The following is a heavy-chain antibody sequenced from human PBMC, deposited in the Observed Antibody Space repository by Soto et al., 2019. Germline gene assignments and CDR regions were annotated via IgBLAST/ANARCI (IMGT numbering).Heavy chain of an antibody. Sequence: EVQLLESGGGLVQPGGSLRLSCAASGFTFSSYAMSWVRQAPGKGLEWVSAISGSGGSTYYADSVKGRFTISRDNSKNTLYLQMNSLRAEDTAVYYCARDRHSPYDAFDIWGQGTMVTVSS. CDR3: ARDRHSPYDAFDI. J-gene: IGHJ3*02. CDR2: ISGSGGST. V-gene: IGHV3-23*01. D-gene: IGHD5-18*01. CDR1: GFTFSSYA.